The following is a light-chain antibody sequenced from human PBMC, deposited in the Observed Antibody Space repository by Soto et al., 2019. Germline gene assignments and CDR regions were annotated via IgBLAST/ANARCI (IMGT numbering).Light chain of an antibody. CDR3: LQHTSYPWT. V-gene: IGKV1-17*03. Sequence: DIQMTQSPSAMSASVGDRVTITCRASQGISKYLAWFQQRPGKVPRGLVYAAPSLQSGVPSRFSGSGSGTEFTLTISSLQPEDFGTYYCLQHTSYPWTFGQGTKVEI. CDR1: QGISKY. J-gene: IGKJ1*01. CDR2: AAP.